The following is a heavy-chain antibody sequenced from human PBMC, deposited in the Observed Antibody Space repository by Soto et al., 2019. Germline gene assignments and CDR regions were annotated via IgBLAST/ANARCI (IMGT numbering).Heavy chain of an antibody. V-gene: IGHV4-59*01. CDR1: VGSISSYY. CDR3: ARARVYYYGMDV. Sequence: KTSETLSLTCTVSVGSISSYYWSWIRQPPGKGLEWIGYIYYSGSTNYNPSLKSRVTISVDTSKNQFSLKLSSVTAADTAVYYCARARVYYYGMDVWGQGTTVTVSS. CDR2: IYYSGST. J-gene: IGHJ6*02.